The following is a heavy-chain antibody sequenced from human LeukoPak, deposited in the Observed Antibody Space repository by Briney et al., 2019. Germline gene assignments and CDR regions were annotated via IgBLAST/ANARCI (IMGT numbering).Heavy chain of an antibody. CDR3: ARDTSYCTSTSCHFNWFDP. J-gene: IGHJ5*02. V-gene: IGHV4-4*02. CDR2: IYHSGST. CDR1: GDSINNNNW. D-gene: IGHD2-2*01. Sequence: PSETLSLTCAVSGDSINNNNWWSWVRQSPGKGLEWIGEIYHSGSTNYNPSFKSRVTMSVDKSKDQFSLKLSSVTAADTAVYYCARDTSYCTSTSCHFNWFDPWGQGTLVTVSS.